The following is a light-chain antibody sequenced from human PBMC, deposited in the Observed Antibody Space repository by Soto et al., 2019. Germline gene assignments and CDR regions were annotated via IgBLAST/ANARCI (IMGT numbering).Light chain of an antibody. CDR1: QSISSW. Sequence: DIQMTQSPSTLSASVGDRVTITCRASQSISSWLAWYQQKPGKAPKLLIYDASSLESGVPSRFSGSGSGTEIPLTISRLQPDDFSTYYCQQYNSYSGTFGQGTKLEIK. CDR3: QQYNSYSGT. CDR2: DAS. J-gene: IGKJ2*01. V-gene: IGKV1-5*01.